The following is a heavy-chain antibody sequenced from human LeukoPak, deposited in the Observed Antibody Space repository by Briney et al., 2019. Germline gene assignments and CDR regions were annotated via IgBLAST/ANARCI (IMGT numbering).Heavy chain of an antibody. V-gene: IGHV4-4*02. Sequence: PSGTLSLTCAVSGGSISSSNWWSWVRQPPGKGLEWIGEIYHSGSTKYNPSLKSRVTISVDRSKNQFSLKLSSVTAADTAVYYCARDSSSGWYVYGYNWFDPWGQGTLVTVSS. J-gene: IGHJ5*02. CDR1: GGSISSSNW. CDR3: ARDSSSGWYVYGYNWFDP. CDR2: IYHSGST. D-gene: IGHD6-19*01.